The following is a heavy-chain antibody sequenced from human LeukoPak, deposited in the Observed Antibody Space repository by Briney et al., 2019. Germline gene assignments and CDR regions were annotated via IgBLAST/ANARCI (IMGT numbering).Heavy chain of an antibody. CDR3: ARDPGYSYGFFAFDI. J-gene: IGHJ3*02. CDR2: INPNSGGT. D-gene: IGHD5-18*01. V-gene: IGHV1-2*04. CDR1: GYTFTGYY. Sequence: ASVKVSCKASGYTFTGYYMHWVRQAPGQGLEWMGWINPNSGGTNYAQKFQGWFTMTRDTSISTAYMELSRLRSDDTAVYYCARDPGYSYGFFAFDIWGQGTMVTVSS.